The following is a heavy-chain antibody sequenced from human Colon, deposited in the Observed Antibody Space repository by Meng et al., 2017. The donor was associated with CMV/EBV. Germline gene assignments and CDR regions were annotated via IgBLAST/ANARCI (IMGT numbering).Heavy chain of an antibody. CDR1: GFSLSTGGVG. Sequence: SGPTLVKPTQTLTLTCTFSGFSLSTGGVGVGWIRQPPGKALEWLVLIYWNDDKRYSPSLKSRLTITKDTSKNQVVLTMTNMDPVDTATYYCAHRRNLWAAVKTGEVFDYWGQGTLVTVSS. D-gene: IGHD3-10*01. CDR3: AHRRNLWAAVKTGEVFDY. J-gene: IGHJ4*02. V-gene: IGHV2-5*01. CDR2: IYWNDDK.